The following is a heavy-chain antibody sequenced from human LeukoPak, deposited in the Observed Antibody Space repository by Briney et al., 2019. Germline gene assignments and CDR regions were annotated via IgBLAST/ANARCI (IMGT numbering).Heavy chain of an antibody. J-gene: IGHJ5*02. D-gene: IGHD3-3*01. CDR1: GFTFGSLH. CDR3: APKSGYYP. V-gene: IGHV3-48*04. CDR2: ISSSSSTI. Sequence: PGGSLRLSCVAAGFTFGSLHMTWVRQAPGKGLEWVSYISSSSSTIYHADSVKGRFTISRDNAKNSLYLQMNSLRAEDTAVYYCAPKSGYYPWGQGTLVTVSS.